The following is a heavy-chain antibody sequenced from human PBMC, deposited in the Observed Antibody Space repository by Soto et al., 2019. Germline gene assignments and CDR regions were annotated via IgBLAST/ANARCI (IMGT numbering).Heavy chain of an antibody. D-gene: IGHD5-12*01. Sequence: EVQLVQSGAEVKKPGESLKISCKGSGYSFTSYWIGWVRQMPGKGLEWMGIIYPGDSDTRYSPSFQGQVTISADTSISTAYLQWSSLKASDTAKYYGARLKREGYNYSPLYYWGQGTLVTVSS. J-gene: IGHJ4*02. CDR1: GYSFTSYW. CDR2: IYPGDSDT. V-gene: IGHV5-51*03. CDR3: ARLKREGYNYSPLYY.